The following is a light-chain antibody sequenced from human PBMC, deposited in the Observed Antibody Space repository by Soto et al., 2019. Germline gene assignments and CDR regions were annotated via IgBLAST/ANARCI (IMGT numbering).Light chain of an antibody. CDR3: QQGNSFPLT. CDR1: QDISSW. J-gene: IGKJ4*01. Sequence: DIQMTQSPSSVSASVGDRVTITCRASQDISSWLAWFQQKPGKAPKLLIYAASSLHIGVPSRFSGSGSGTAFTLTINSLQPEDFATYYCQQGNSFPLTFGGGTKVEIK. CDR2: AAS. V-gene: IGKV1-12*01.